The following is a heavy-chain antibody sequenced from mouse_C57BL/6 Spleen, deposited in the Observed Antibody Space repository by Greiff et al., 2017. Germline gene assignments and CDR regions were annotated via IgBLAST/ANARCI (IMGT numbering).Heavy chain of an antibody. J-gene: IGHJ2*01. CDR2: INYDGSST. CDR1: GFTFSDYY. D-gene: IGHD1-1*01. Sequence: EVKLMESEGGLVQPGSSMKLSCTASGFTFSDYYMAWVRQVPEKGLEWVANINYDGSSTFYLDSLKSRFIISRDNAKNILYLQMSSLKSEETATYYCARAYYGRSSGDFDYWGQGTTLTVSS. CDR3: ARAYYGRSSGDFDY. V-gene: IGHV5-16*01.